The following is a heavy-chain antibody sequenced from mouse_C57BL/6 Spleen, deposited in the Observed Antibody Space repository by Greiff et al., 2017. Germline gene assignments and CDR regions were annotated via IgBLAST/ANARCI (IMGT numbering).Heavy chain of an antibody. CDR2: IDPSDSST. D-gene: IGHD1-1*01. CDR3: ARGYYGSSPHVDD. V-gene: IGHV1-59*01. J-gene: IGHJ2*01. CDR1: GYTFTSYW. Sequence: QVQLQQPGAELVRPGTSVKLSCKASGYTFTSYWMHWVKQRPGQGLEWIGVIDPSDSSTNYNQKFKGKATLTVDTSSSTAYMQPSSLTSEDSAVYYCARGYYGSSPHVDDWGQGTTLTVSS.